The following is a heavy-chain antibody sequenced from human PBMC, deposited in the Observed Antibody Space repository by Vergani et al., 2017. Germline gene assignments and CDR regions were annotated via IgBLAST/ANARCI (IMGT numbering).Heavy chain of an antibody. Sequence: QVQLVQSGAEVKKPGASVKVSCKASGYTFTSYYMHWVLQAPGQGLEWMGIINPSGGSTSYAQKFQGRVTMTRDTSTSTVYMELSSLRSEDTAVYYCARDNGSGSYYSLSVFETHGMGVWGQGTTVTVSS. D-gene: IGHD3-10*01. CDR3: ARDNGSGSYYSLSVFETHGMGV. V-gene: IGHV1-46*01. J-gene: IGHJ6*02. CDR2: INPSGGST. CDR1: GYTFTSYY.